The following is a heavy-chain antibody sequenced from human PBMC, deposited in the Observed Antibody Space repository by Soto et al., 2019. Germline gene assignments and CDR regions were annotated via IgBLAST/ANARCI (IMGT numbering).Heavy chain of an antibody. Sequence: ASVKVSCKASGGTLSNYTINWVRQAPGQGLEWMGWINAFFRKIKYPQKFQGRITITRDTSTSTAYMELSSLRSEDTAVYYCARDSGSPWGPGTLVTVSS. J-gene: IGHJ5*02. CDR3: ARDSGSP. CDR1: GGTLSNYT. D-gene: IGHD3-10*01. CDR2: INAFFRKI. V-gene: IGHV1-3*01.